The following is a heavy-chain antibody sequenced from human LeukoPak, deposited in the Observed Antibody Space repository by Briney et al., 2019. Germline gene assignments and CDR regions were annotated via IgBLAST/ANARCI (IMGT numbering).Heavy chain of an antibody. CDR3: ARSQMGPLAVAEQNAFDI. V-gene: IGHV4-59*01. CDR2: IYYSGST. D-gene: IGHD6-19*01. J-gene: IGHJ3*02. CDR1: GGSISSYY. Sequence: PSETLSLTCTVSGGSISSYYWSWIRQPPGKGLEWIGYIYYSGSTNYNPSLKSRVTISVDPSKNQFSLKLSSVTAADTAVYYCARSQMGPLAVAEQNAFDIWGQGTMVTVSS.